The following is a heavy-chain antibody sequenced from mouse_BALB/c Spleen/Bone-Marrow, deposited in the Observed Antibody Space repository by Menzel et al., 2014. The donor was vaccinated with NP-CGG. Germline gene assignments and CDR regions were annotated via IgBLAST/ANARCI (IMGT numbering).Heavy chain of an antibody. D-gene: IGHD5-5*01. CDR2: ISTYYGDA. CDR1: GYTFTDYA. V-gene: IGHV1S137*01. Sequence: QVQLQQSGAELVRPGVSVKISCKGSGYTFTDYAMHWVKQSHTKSLEWIGVISTYYGDASYNQKFKGKATMTVDKSSSTAYIELARLTSEDSAICYCASATYYYAMDYWGQGTSVTVSS. CDR3: ASATYYYAMDY. J-gene: IGHJ4*01.